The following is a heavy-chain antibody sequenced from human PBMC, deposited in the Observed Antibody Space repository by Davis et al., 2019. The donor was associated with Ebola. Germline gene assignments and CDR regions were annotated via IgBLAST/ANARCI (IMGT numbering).Heavy chain of an antibody. J-gene: IGHJ4*02. CDR1: GSTFTSYA. CDR2: INTNTGTP. D-gene: IGHD6-6*01. Sequence: AASVKVSCKASGSTFTSYAINWVRQAPGQGLEWMGWINTNTGTPTYAQGFTGRFVFSLDTSVSTAYLQISSLKAEDTAVYYCARGRSIADYWGQGTLVTVSS. V-gene: IGHV7-4-1*02. CDR3: ARGRSIADY.